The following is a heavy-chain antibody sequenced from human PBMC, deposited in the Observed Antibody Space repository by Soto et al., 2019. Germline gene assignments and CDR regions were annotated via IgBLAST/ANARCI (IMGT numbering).Heavy chain of an antibody. J-gene: IGHJ4*02. CDR3: VRGPYYGLYYFDS. V-gene: IGHV3-33*01. CDR1: GFTIGSYG. CDR2: LWYDGDDK. Sequence: QVLLVESGGGVVQPGTSLRLSCAASGFTIGSYGMHWVRQAPDKGLEWVAGLWYDGDDKYYGDSVKGRLTISRDNSRNTLYLQMNSLRAEDTAVYYCVRGPYYGLYYFDSWGQGTLVTVSS. D-gene: IGHD3-10*01.